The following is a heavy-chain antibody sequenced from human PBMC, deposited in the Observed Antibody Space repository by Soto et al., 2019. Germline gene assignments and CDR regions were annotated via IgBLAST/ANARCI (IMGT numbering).Heavy chain of an antibody. V-gene: IGHV4-39*01. CDR3: ARHLTYSATYYPPGSSSDH. J-gene: IGHJ5*02. Sequence: SETLSVTCTVSGGYIINSGYHWDWIRKPPGKGLEWIGSIYYSGTTYYNPSLKSRVTISVDTSKNQFSLKLSSVTAADTAVYYCARHLTYSATYYPPGSSSDHWGQGTLVTVS. D-gene: IGHD1-26*01. CDR1: GGYIINSGYH. CDR2: IYYSGTT.